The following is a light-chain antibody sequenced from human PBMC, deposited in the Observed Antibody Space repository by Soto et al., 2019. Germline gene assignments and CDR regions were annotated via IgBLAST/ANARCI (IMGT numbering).Light chain of an antibody. V-gene: IGKV1-9*01. Sequence: DIQMTQSPSSLSASVGDRVTITCRASLPISKYLAWYQQKPGKMPNLLIYAASTLESGVPSRFRATVSGTEFSLTITSLQPEDFETYYCQQLFDYPITFGQGTRLEIK. J-gene: IGKJ5*01. CDR1: LPISKY. CDR2: AAS. CDR3: QQLFDYPIT.